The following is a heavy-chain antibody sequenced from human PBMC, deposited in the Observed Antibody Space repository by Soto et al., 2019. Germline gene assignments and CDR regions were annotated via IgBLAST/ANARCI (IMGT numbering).Heavy chain of an antibody. CDR1: GYTFTGHY. J-gene: IGHJ4*02. Sequence: ASVKVSCKASGYTFTGHYMHWERQAPGQGLERMGWINPKSGGTNYAQKHQARVTMTRDTSISTAYMELSRLRSHDTAVYYCASTTYHDILTGGYDLGYSGQGPRVTV. CDR3: ASTTYHDILTGGYDLGY. V-gene: IGHV1-2*02. D-gene: IGHD3-9*01. CDR2: INPKSGGT.